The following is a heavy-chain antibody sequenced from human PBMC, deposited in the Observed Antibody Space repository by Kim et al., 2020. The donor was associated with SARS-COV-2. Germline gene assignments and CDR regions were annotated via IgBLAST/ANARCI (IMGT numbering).Heavy chain of an antibody. J-gene: IGHJ4*02. CDR1: GYTFTGYY. D-gene: IGHD6-19*01. V-gene: IGHV1-2*06. CDR2: INPNSGGT. Sequence: ASVKVSCKASGYTFTGYYMHWVRQAPGQGLEWMGRINPNSGGTNYAQKFQGRVTMTRDTSISTAYMELSRLRSDDTAVYYCARTVAGTLGFDYWGQGTLVTVSS. CDR3: ARTVAGTLGFDY.